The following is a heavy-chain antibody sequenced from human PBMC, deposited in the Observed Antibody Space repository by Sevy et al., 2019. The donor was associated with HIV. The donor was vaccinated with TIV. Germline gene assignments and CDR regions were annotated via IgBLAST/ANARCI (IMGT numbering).Heavy chain of an antibody. D-gene: IGHD1-1*01. Sequence: SETLSLTCTVSGGSISSSTNYWGWIRQPPGKGLDWIGSIYYSGSTYYNPSLKSRVTISVDTSTNQFSLKMSSMPAADTAVYYGARLLHWPSYCFDSWGQGTLVTVSS. CDR2: IYYSGST. CDR1: GGSISSSTNY. V-gene: IGHV4-39*01. CDR3: ARLLHWPSYCFDS. J-gene: IGHJ4*02.